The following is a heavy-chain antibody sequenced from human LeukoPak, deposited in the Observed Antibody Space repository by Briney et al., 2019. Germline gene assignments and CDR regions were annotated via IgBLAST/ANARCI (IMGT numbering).Heavy chain of an antibody. J-gene: IGHJ3*02. D-gene: IGHD3-22*01. CDR2: IYSGGST. Sequence: GGSLRLSCAASGFTVSSNYMSWVRQAAGKGLEWVSVIYSGGSTYYADSVKGRLTISRDNSKNTLYLQMTSLRAEDTAVYYCARDISSGYYDAFDIWGQGTMVTVSS. V-gene: IGHV3-66*01. CDR3: ARDISSGYYDAFDI. CDR1: GFTVSSNY.